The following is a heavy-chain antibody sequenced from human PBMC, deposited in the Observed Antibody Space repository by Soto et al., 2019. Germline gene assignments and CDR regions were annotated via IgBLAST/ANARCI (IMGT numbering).Heavy chain of an antibody. D-gene: IGHD1-26*01. CDR2: IYYSGST. CDR3: AKIGGYYGVSYNWFDP. CDR1: GGSISSYY. Sequence: QVQLQESGPGLVKPSETLSLTCTVSGGSISSYYWSWIRQPPGKGLEWIGYIYYSGSTNYNPSLKSRVTISVDTSKNQFSLKLSSVTAADTAVYYCAKIGGYYGVSYNWFDPWGQGTLVTVSS. V-gene: IGHV4-59*08. J-gene: IGHJ5*02.